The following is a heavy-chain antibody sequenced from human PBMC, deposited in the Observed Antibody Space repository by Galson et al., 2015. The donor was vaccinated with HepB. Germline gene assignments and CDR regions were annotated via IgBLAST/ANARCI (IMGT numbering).Heavy chain of an antibody. CDR1: GGTFSSYT. CDR3: AREYIVVVPAATGYYYMDV. Sequence: SVKVSCKASGGTFSSYTISWVRQAPGQGLEWMGRIIPILGIANYAQKFQGRVTITADKSTSTAYMELSSLRSEDTAVYYCAREYIVVVPAATGYYYMDVWGKGTTVTVSS. J-gene: IGHJ6*03. V-gene: IGHV1-69*04. D-gene: IGHD2-2*01. CDR2: IIPILGIA.